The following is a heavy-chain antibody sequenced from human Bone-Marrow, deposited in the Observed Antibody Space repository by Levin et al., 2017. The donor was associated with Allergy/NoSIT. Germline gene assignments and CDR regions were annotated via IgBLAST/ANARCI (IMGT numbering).Heavy chain of an antibody. J-gene: IGHJ6*02. D-gene: IGHD1-26*01. CDR2: IWYGGNNR. CDR1: GFSIKKYG. V-gene: IGHV3-33*01. CDR3: ARDRWELLSDYYGMDV. Sequence: GESLKISCAASGFSIKKYGMHWVRQSPGKGLEGVAVIWYGGNNRQYADSVKGRFIVSGENAKNTVYLEMNNLGADDTAVYYCARDRWELLSDYYGMDVWGQGTTVTVSS.